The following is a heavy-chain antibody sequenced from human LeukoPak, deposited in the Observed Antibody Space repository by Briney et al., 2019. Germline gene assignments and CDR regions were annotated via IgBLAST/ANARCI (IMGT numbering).Heavy chain of an antibody. CDR2: ISSDGGSV. Sequence: PGESLRLSCASSGFTFSSYAMTWARQAPGKGLVWVSRISSDGGSVSYADSVRGRFTISRDNAKNTMYLQMNGLRAEDTAVYFCARYSSSWHANDYWGQGTLVTVSS. CDR1: GFTFSSYA. CDR3: ARYSSSWHANDY. V-gene: IGHV3-74*01. J-gene: IGHJ4*02. D-gene: IGHD6-13*01.